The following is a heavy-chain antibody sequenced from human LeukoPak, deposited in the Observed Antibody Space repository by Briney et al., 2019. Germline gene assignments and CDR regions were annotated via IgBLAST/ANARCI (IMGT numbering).Heavy chain of an antibody. V-gene: IGHV4-34*01. D-gene: IGHD3-10*01. CDR3: ARVVAIPVRGVYYTIFDY. Sequence: TSETLSLTCAVYGGSFSGYYWSWIRQPPGKGLEWIGEINHSGSTNYNPSLKSRVTISLDTSKNQFSLKLSSVTAADTAVYYCARVVAIPVRGVYYTIFDYWGQGTLVTVSS. J-gene: IGHJ4*02. CDR2: INHSGST. CDR1: GGSFSGYY.